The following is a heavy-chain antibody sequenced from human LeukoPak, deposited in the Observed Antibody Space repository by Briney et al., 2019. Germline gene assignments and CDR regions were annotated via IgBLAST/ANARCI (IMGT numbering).Heavy chain of an antibody. V-gene: IGHV1-24*01. J-gene: IGHJ5*02. CDR3: ATGRNYYDSSGYQYWFDP. D-gene: IGHD3-22*01. CDR2: FYSEDGKT. CDR1: GYTLTELS. Sequence: ASVNVSCKVSGYTLTELSMHWVRQAPGKGLEWMGGFYSEDGKTIYAQKFQGRVTMTEDTSTDTAYMELSSLRSEDTAVYYCATGRNYYDSSGYQYWFDPWGQGTVVTVSS.